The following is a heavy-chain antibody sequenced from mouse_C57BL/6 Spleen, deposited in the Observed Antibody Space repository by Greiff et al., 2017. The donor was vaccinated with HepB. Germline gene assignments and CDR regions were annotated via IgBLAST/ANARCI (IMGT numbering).Heavy chain of an antibody. J-gene: IGHJ3*01. CDR1: GYTFTGYW. Sequence: VQLQQSGAELLKPGASVKLSCKATGYTFTGYWIAWVKQRPGHGLEWIGEILPGSDSTNYNDKFKDKATFTAYTSSNNAYMQLSSLTTDDSASYYCARSRVPMALADWGQGTLVTVAA. V-gene: IGHV1-9*01. D-gene: IGHD6-5*01. CDR2: ILPGSDST. CDR3: ARSRVPMALAD.